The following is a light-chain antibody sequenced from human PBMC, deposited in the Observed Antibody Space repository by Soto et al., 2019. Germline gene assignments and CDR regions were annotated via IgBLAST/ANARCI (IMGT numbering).Light chain of an antibody. CDR3: QQYGSSPRT. Sequence: EIVLTQSPGTLSLSPGERATLSRRASQSVSSSYLAWYQQKPGQAPWLLIYAASSRATGIPDRFSGSGSGTDFTLTISRLEPEDFALYYCQQYGSSPRTFGQGTKVEIK. CDR2: AAS. J-gene: IGKJ1*01. CDR1: QSVSSSY. V-gene: IGKV3-20*01.